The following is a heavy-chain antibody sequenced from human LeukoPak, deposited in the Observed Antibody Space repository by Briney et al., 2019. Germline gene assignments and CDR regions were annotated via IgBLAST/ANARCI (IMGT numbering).Heavy chain of an antibody. V-gene: IGHV3-30*03. Sequence: GGSLRLSCGASGFTFGSYGMSWVRQAPGKGLEWVAVISYDGSNKYYADSVKGRFTISRDNSKNTLYLQMNSLRGEDTAVYYCARGPWSAAGYNGMDVWGQGTTVTVSS. J-gene: IGHJ6*02. D-gene: IGHD6-13*01. CDR3: ARGPWSAAGYNGMDV. CDR1: GFTFGSYG. CDR2: ISYDGSNK.